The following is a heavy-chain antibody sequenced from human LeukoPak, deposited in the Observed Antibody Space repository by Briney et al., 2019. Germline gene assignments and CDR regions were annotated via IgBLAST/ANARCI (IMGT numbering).Heavy chain of an antibody. D-gene: IGHD3-22*01. CDR3: ARDLAGGYYPNFDY. V-gene: IGHV3-30-3*01. J-gene: IGHJ4*02. CDR1: GFTFSSYA. Sequence: GGSLRLSCAASGFTFSSYAMHWVRQAPGKGLEWVAVISYDGSNKYFADSVKGRFTISRDNSKNTLYLQMNSLRAEDTAVYYCARDLAGGYYPNFDYWGQGTLVTVSS. CDR2: ISYDGSNK.